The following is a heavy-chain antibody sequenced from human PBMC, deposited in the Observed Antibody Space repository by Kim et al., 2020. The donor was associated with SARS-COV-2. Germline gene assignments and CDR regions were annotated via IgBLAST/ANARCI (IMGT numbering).Heavy chain of an antibody. Sequence: ASVKVSCKASGYTFTGYYMHWVRQAPGQGLEWMGWINPNSGGTNYAQKFQGRVTMTRDTSISTAYMELSRLRSDDTAVYYCARDPNWNDVYYYYGMDVWGQGTTVTVSS. D-gene: IGHD1-1*01. CDR1: GYTFTGYY. J-gene: IGHJ6*02. CDR2: INPNSGGT. CDR3: ARDPNWNDVYYYYGMDV. V-gene: IGHV1-2*02.